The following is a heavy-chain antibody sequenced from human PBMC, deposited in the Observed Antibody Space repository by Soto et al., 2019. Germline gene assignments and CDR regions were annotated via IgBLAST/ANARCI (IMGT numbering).Heavy chain of an antibody. Sequence: GGSLRLSCAASGFTFRSFWMSWVRQPPGKGLEWVANIKQDGSEKNYVDSVRGRFTISRDNSKNSLYLQMNNLRVEDTAVYYCARMSGGRYSSSAHFDYWGQGTLVTVSS. J-gene: IGHJ4*02. D-gene: IGHD6-6*01. CDR1: GFTFRSFW. CDR3: ARMSGGRYSSSAHFDY. CDR2: IKQDGSEK. V-gene: IGHV3-7*05.